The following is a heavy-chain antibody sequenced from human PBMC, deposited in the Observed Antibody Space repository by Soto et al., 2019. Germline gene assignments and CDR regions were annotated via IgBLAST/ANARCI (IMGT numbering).Heavy chain of an antibody. V-gene: IGHV1-2*04. CDR1: GYTFTGYY. CDR2: INPNSGGT. Sequence: QVQLVQSGAEVKKPGASVKVSCKASGYTFTGYYMHWVRQAPGQGLEWMGWINPNSGGTNYAQKCERWVSMTSDTGSSRDYQELSRLRYDDTAVYYCARHARGDEAPMDYWGQGTLVTVSS. CDR3: ARHARGDEAPMDY. J-gene: IGHJ4*02. D-gene: IGHD3-10*01.